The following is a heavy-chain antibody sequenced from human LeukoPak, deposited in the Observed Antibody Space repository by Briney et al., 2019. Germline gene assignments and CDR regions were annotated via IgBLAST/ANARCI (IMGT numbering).Heavy chain of an antibody. CDR1: GGSISSSSYY. Sequence: SETLSLTCTVSGGSISSSSYYWGWIRQPPGKGLEWIGSIYYSGSTYYNPSLKSRVTISVDTSKNQFSLKLSSVTAADTAVYYCARGGPIVVVPAARPGWFDPWGQGTLVTISS. D-gene: IGHD2-2*01. CDR2: IYYSGST. J-gene: IGHJ5*02. CDR3: ARGGPIVVVPAARPGWFDP. V-gene: IGHV4-39*01.